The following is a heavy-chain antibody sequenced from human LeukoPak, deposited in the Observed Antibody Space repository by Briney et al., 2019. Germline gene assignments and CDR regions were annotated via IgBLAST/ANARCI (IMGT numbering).Heavy chain of an antibody. CDR2: INHSGST. D-gene: IGHD3-10*01. CDR3: ARDRITMVRGVISPKQYYYYGMDV. Sequence: SETLSVTCAVYGGSFSGYYWSWIRQPPGKGLEWIGEINHSGSTNYNPSLKSRVTISVDTSKNQFSLKLSSVTAADTAVYYCARDRITMVRGVISPKQYYYYGMDVWGQGTTVTVSS. J-gene: IGHJ6*02. CDR1: GGSFSGYY. V-gene: IGHV4-34*01.